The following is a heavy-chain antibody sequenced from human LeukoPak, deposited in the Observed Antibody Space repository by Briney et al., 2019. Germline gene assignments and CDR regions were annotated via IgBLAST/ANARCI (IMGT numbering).Heavy chain of an antibody. CDR1: GGSISSSSYY. J-gene: IGHJ4*02. V-gene: IGHV4-39*07. Sequence: PSETLSLTCTVSGGSISSSSYYWGWIRQPPGKGLEWIGSIYYSGSTYYNPSLKSRVTISVDTSKNQFSLKLSSVTAADTAVYYCARFHYYDSSGYYVSYYFDYWGQGTLVTVSS. CDR3: ARFHYYDSSGYYVSYYFDY. CDR2: IYYSGST. D-gene: IGHD3-22*01.